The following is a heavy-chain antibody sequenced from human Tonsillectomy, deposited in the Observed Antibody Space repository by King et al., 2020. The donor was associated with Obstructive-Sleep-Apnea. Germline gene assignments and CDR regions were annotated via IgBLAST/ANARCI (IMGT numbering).Heavy chain of an antibody. Sequence: QLVQSGGDLVQPGGSLRLSCAASGFTFSSNAMNWVRQAPGKGLEWFSGISSSGGNTYCADSVKGRFTISRDNSKNTLYLQMIGLGVEDTAVYYCAPSPRATAMGVWGQGTLVTVSS. CDR2: ISSSGGNT. D-gene: IGHD5-18*01. CDR3: APSPRATAMGV. J-gene: IGHJ4*02. V-gene: IGHV3-23*04. CDR1: GFTFSSNA.